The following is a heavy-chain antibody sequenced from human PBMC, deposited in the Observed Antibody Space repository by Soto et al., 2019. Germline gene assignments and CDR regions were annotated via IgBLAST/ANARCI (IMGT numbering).Heavy chain of an antibody. J-gene: IGHJ6*02. Sequence: GGSLRLSCAASGFTFSSYAMSWVRQAPGKGLEWVSAISGSGGSTYYADSVKGRFTISRDNSKNTLYLQMNSLRAEDTAVYYCAKGTQYDFWSGYYTGMDYYGMDVWGQGTTVTVSS. CDR1: GFTFSSYA. V-gene: IGHV3-23*01. D-gene: IGHD3-3*01. CDR3: AKGTQYDFWSGYYTGMDYYGMDV. CDR2: ISGSGGST.